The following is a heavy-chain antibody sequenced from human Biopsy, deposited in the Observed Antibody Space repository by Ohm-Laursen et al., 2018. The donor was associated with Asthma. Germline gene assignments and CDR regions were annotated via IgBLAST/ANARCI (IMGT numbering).Heavy chain of an antibody. CDR1: GASIRSYY. Sequence: SETLSLTCTVSGASIRSYYWTWIRQPPGKGLEWIGNIHYSGSTYSNPSLKSRVTISVDTFKKQISLRLSSVIAADTAVYYCAGFCSGGNCPDHWGQGTLVTVSS. D-gene: IGHD2-15*01. J-gene: IGHJ4*02. CDR2: IHYSGST. V-gene: IGHV4-59*01. CDR3: AGFCSGGNCPDH.